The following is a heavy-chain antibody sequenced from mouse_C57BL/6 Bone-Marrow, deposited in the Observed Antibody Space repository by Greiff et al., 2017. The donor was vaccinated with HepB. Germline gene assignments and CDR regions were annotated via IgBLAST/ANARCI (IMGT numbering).Heavy chain of an antibody. CDR1: GYTFTSYW. J-gene: IGHJ2*01. CDR3: ARDHDYDGVDY. Sequence: QVQLQQPGAELVKPGASVKLSCKASGYTFTSYWMHWVKQRPGRGLEWIGRIDPNSGGTKYNEKFKSKATLTVDKPSSPAYMQLSSLTSEDSAVYDCARDHDYDGVDYWGQGTTLTVSS. D-gene: IGHD2-4*01. V-gene: IGHV1-72*01. CDR2: IDPNSGGT.